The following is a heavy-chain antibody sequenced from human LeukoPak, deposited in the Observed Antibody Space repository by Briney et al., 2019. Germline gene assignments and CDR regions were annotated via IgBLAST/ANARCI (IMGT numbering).Heavy chain of an antibody. D-gene: IGHD5-12*01. J-gene: IGHJ3*02. V-gene: IGHV4-59*08. CDR2: IYYSGST. CDR3: ARKRGSYGGYDHDAFNI. Sequence: SETLSLTCAVSGVSISTYYWSWIRQPPGKGLEWIGYIYYSGSTNYKPSLKSRVSISVDTAKNHFSLKLSSVTAADTAVYYCARKRGSYGGYDHDAFNIWGQGTMVTVSS. CDR1: GVSISTYY.